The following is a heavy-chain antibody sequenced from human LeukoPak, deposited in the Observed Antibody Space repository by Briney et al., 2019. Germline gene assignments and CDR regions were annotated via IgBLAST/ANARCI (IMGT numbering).Heavy chain of an antibody. Sequence: SETLSLTCAVSGGSISSGGYYWSWIRQHPGKGLEWIGYIYYSGSTYYNPSLKSRVTISVDTSKNQFSLKLSSVTAADTAVYYCARARYSSGWYLDYWGQGTLVTVSS. D-gene: IGHD6-19*01. V-gene: IGHV4-31*11. CDR3: ARARYSSGWYLDY. J-gene: IGHJ4*02. CDR2: IYYSGST. CDR1: GGSISSGGYY.